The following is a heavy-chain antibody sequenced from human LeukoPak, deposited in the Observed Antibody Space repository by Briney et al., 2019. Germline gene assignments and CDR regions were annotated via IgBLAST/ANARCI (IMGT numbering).Heavy chain of an antibody. V-gene: IGHV4-59*01. CDR2: IYYSGST. D-gene: IGHD3-22*01. Sequence: PSETLSLTCTVSGGSISSYYWSWIRQPPGKGLEWIGYIYYSGSTNYNPSLKSRVTISVDTSKNQFSLKLSSVTAADTAVYYCAREVNYYDSSGFDYWGQGTLVTASS. CDR1: GGSISSYY. J-gene: IGHJ4*02. CDR3: AREVNYYDSSGFDY.